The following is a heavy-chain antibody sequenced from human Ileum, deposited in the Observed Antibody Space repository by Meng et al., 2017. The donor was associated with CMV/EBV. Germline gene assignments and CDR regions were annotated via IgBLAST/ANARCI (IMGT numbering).Heavy chain of an antibody. CDR3: TRATTWAFDY. CDR2: IRGDGSAT. Sequence: GGSLRLSCAASGFRFRHYSMHWVRQAPGKGLQWVSLIRGDGSATYYADSMRGRCTISRDNARNTLYLQMNSLRAEDTAVYYCTRATTWAFDYWGQGTLVTVSS. J-gene: IGHJ4*02. D-gene: IGHD5-12*01. V-gene: IGHV3-43*01. CDR1: GFRFRHYS.